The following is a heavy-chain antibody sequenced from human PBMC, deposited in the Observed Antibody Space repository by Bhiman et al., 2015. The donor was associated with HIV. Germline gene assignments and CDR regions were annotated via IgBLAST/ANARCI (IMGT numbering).Heavy chain of an antibody. Sequence: QVQLVESGGGVVQPGQSLRLSCAASGFTFSTYAMHWVRQAPGKGLEWVAVISYDGSNKYHAGSVKGRFTISRDNSKNSLYLQMNSLRAEDTAVYYCVRGYTYGNRLLGFDYWGLGTLVTVSS. CDR3: VRGYTYGNRLLGFDY. CDR1: GFTFSTYA. J-gene: IGHJ4*02. D-gene: IGHD5-18*01. CDR2: ISYDGSNK. V-gene: IGHV3-30-3*01.